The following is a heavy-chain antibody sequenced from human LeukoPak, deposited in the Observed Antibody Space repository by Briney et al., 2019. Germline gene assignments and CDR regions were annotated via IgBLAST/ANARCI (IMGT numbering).Heavy chain of an antibody. CDR3: ASSLVVTAISYFDY. J-gene: IGHJ4*02. CDR2: IYYSGST. V-gene: IGHV4-39*01. Sequence: SETLSLTCTVSGGSISSYYWGWIRQPPGKGLEWIGSIYYSGSTYYNPSLKSRVTISVDTSKNQFSLKLSSVTAADTAVYYCASSLVVTAISYFDYWGQGTLVTASS. D-gene: IGHD2-21*02. CDR1: GGSISSYY.